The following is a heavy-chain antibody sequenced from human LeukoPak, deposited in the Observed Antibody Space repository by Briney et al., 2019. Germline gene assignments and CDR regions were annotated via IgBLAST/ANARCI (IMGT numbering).Heavy chain of an antibody. V-gene: IGHV3-23*01. CDR2: ISGSGGST. Sequence: GGSLRLSCAASGFTFSSYAMSWVRQAPGKGLEWVSAISGSGGSTYYAGSVKGRFTISRDNSKNTLYPQMNSLRAEDTAVDYCATGGVSTMIVVVIDSYYFDYWGQGTLVTVSS. J-gene: IGHJ4*02. CDR3: ATGGVSTMIVVVIDSYYFDY. D-gene: IGHD3-22*01. CDR1: GFTFSSYA.